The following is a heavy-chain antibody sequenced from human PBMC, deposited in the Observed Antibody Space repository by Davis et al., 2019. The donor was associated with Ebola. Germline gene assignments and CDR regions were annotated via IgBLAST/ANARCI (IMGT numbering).Heavy chain of an antibody. V-gene: IGHV3-9*01. J-gene: IGHJ5*02. CDR1: GFTFDDYA. Sequence: SLKISCAASGFTFDDYAMHWVRQAPGKGLEWVSGISWNSGSIGYADSVKGRFTISRDNAKNSLYLQMNSLRAEDTALSYCAKDAVGWLEGWFDPWGQGTLVTVSS. D-gene: IGHD6-19*01. CDR2: ISWNSGSI. CDR3: AKDAVGWLEGWFDP.